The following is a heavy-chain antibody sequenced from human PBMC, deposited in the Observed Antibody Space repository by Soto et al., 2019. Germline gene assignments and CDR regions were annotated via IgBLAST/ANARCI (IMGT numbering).Heavy chain of an antibody. V-gene: IGHV4-31*03. Sequence: QVQLQESGPGLVKPSQTLSLTCTVSGGSISSGGYYWSWIRQHPGKGLEWIGYIYYSGSTYYNPSLKSRVTISVDTSKNRFHLKLSSVTAADMAVYYCARASKTTVTTCYYYYAMDVWGKGTTVTVSS. D-gene: IGHD4-4*01. J-gene: IGHJ6*04. CDR3: ARASKTTVTTCYYYYAMDV. CDR2: IYYSGST. CDR1: GGSISSGGYY.